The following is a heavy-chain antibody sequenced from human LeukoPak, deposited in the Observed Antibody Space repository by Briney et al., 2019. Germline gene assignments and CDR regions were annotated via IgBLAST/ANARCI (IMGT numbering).Heavy chain of an antibody. V-gene: IGHV4-59*08. Sequence: SETLSLTCTVSGGSISSYYWSWIRQPPGKGLEWIGYIYYSGSTNYNPSLKSRVTISVDTSKNQFSLKLSSVTAADTAVYYCARHDGAAAADYWGQGILVTVSS. J-gene: IGHJ4*02. CDR3: ARHDGAAAADY. CDR2: IYYSGST. CDR1: GGSISSYY. D-gene: IGHD2-2*01.